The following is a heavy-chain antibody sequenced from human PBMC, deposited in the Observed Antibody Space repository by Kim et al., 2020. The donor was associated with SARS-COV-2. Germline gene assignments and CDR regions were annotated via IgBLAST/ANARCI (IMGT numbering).Heavy chain of an antibody. D-gene: IGHD6-13*01. V-gene: IGHV4-39*01. CDR1: GGSISSSSYY. Sequence: SETLSLTCTVSGGSISSSSYYWGWIRQPPGKGLEWIGSIYYSGSTYYNPSLKSRVTISVDTSKNQFSLKLSSVTAADTAVYYCARRSSSSWTNFPHNYYYYGMDVWSQGTTVTVSS. J-gene: IGHJ6*02. CDR2: IYYSGST. CDR3: ARRSSSSWTNFPHNYYYYGMDV.